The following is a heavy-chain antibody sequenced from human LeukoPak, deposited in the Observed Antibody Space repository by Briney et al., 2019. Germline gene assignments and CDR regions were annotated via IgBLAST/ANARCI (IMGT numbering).Heavy chain of an antibody. D-gene: IGHD1-26*01. CDR1: GYTLTDHN. CDR3: ARGGGRYHVDY. V-gene: IGHV1-2*02. Sequence: ASVKVSCKASGYTLTDHNMHWVRQAPGQGLEWMGWINPNSGATKSAQRFRGRITMTRDTFSSTVHIDLSRLTSDDTAMYYCARGGGRYHVDYWGQGTLVTVSS. CDR2: INPNSGAT. J-gene: IGHJ4*02.